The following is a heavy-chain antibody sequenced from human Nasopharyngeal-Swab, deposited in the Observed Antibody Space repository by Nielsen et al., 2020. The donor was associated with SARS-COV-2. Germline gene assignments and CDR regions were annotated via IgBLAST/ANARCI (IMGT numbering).Heavy chain of an antibody. Sequence: WIRQPPGKGLEWIGSIYYSGSTYYNPSLKSRVTISVDTSKNQFSLKLSSVTAADTAVYYCAGTYYDFWSGPPGAFDIWGQGTMVTVSS. J-gene: IGHJ3*02. CDR3: AGTYYDFWSGPPGAFDI. D-gene: IGHD3-3*01. V-gene: IGHV4-39*01. CDR2: IYYSGST.